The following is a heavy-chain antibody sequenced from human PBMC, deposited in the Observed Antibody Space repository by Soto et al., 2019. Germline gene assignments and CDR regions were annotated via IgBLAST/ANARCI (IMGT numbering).Heavy chain of an antibody. J-gene: IGHJ5*02. D-gene: IGHD3-16*02. Sequence: QSPTLSLTCTVSGGSLSSSSYYWGWIRQPPGKGLEWIGSIYYSGSTYYNPSLKSRVTISVDTSKNQFSLKLSSVTAADTAVYYCARHVNELSLNWFDPWGQGTLVTVSS. CDR2: IYYSGST. V-gene: IGHV4-39*01. CDR3: ARHVNELSLNWFDP. CDR1: GGSLSSSSYY.